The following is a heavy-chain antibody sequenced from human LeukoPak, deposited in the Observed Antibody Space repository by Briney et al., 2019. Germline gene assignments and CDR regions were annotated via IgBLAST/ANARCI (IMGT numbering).Heavy chain of an antibody. CDR3: AMGVRGAMDYYYYYYMDG. CDR2: IYHSGST. D-gene: IGHD3-10*01. V-gene: IGHV4-38-2*02. CDR1: GYSLSSGYY. Sequence: SETLSLTCTVSGYSLSSGYYWGWIRQPPGKGLEWIGSIYHSGSTYYNPSLKSRVTISVDTSKNQFSLKLSSVTAADTAVYYWAMGVRGAMDYYYYYYMDGWGKGTTVTVSS. J-gene: IGHJ6*03.